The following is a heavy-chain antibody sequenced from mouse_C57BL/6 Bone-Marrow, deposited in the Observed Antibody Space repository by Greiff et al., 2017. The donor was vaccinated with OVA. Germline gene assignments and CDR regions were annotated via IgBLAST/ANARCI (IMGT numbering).Heavy chain of an antibody. CDR2: IDPNSGGT. CDR1: GYTFTSYW. Sequence: QVQLQQPGAELVKPGASVKLSCKASGYTFTSYWMHWVKQRPGRGLEWIARIDPNSGGTKYNEKFKSKATLTVDKPSSTAYMQLSSLTSEDSAVYYCARKSSNWAFDYWGQGTTLTVSS. V-gene: IGHV1-72*01. J-gene: IGHJ2*01. CDR3: ARKSSNWAFDY. D-gene: IGHD4-1*01.